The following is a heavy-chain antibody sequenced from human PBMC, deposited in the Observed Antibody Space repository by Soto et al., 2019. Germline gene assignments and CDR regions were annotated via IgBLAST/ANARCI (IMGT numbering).Heavy chain of an antibody. D-gene: IGHD1-1*01. Sequence: AGSLRLSCAASGFAFNTYWMHWVRQAPGKGLVWVSRINGDGSSTNYADSVKGRFTISRDNAKDTLYLQMNSLRGEDTAVYYCVRDRNWQLDDCWGQGTLVTVSS. J-gene: IGHJ4*02. CDR1: GFAFNTYW. V-gene: IGHV3-74*01. CDR3: VRDRNWQLDDC. CDR2: INGDGSST.